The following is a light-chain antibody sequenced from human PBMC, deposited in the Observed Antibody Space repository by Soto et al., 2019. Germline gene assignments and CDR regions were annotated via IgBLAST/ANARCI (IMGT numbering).Light chain of an antibody. CDR1: SSNIGAGSN. CDR2: GDI. J-gene: IGLJ2*01. V-gene: IGLV1-40*01. Sequence: QSVLTQPPSVSGAPGQRVTISCTGSSSNIGAGSNVHWYQQLPGTAPKLLIYGDIDRPSGVPDRFSGSKSGTSASLAITGLQAEDEADYYCQSYDSSLRGVLFGGGTKVTVL. CDR3: QSYDSSLRGVL.